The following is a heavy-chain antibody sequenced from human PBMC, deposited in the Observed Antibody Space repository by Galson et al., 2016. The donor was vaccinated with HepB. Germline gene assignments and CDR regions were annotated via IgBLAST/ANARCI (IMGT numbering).Heavy chain of an antibody. CDR2: INHSGFT. D-gene: IGHD2-15*01. CDR1: GGSFNTYY. V-gene: IGHV4-34*01. J-gene: IGHJ5*02. CDR3: AGVVVAATNWIDP. Sequence: ETLSLTCGVSGGSFNTYYWSWIRQSPGKGLEWIGEINHSGFTKYNPSLKSRVTISVDTSKNQFSLELSSMTAADTAVYYCAGVVVAATNWIDPWGQGTLVTVSS.